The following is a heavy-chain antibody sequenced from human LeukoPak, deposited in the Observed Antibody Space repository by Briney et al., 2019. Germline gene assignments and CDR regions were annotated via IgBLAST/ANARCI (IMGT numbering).Heavy chain of an antibody. V-gene: IGHV3-7*01. CDR2: IKRDGSET. Sequence: GGSLRLSCAASGFTFSSYWMSWVCQAPGKGLEWVANIKRDGSETYYVDSLKGRFTVSRDNAKNSLYLQMNSLRAEDTAVYYCARYSGSFLFDYWGQGALVTVSS. J-gene: IGHJ4*02. CDR3: ARYSGSFLFDY. CDR1: GFTFSSYW. D-gene: IGHD1-26*01.